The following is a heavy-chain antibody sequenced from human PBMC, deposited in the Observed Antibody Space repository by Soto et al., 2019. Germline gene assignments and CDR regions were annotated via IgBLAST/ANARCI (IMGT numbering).Heavy chain of an antibody. D-gene: IGHD3-10*01. CDR2: IHYSGIT. V-gene: IGHV4-59*08. CDR3: ARASAPHYYYDMDV. J-gene: IGHJ6*02. CDR1: GASISNSY. Sequence: PSETLSLTCTVSGASISNSYCSWIRQPPGKGLEWIGHIHYSGITYYNPSLRSRLSISVDTSKNQFSLKLSSVLAADTAVYYCARASAPHYYYDMDVWGQGTTVTVSS.